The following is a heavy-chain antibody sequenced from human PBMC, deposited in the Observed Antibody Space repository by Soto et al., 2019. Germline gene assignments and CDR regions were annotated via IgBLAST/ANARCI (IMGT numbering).Heavy chain of an antibody. V-gene: IGHV1-18*01. J-gene: IGHJ4*02. D-gene: IGHD2-8*01. CDR2: ISGYNGNT. Sequence: QIHLVQSGAEVKKSGASVKVSCRTSGFIFSNYAISWVRQAPGQGLEWMGWISGYNGNTNYARGLQDRLTMTTDTSTRTAYMELRSLRSDDTATYYCARDNGVFTGFYSAHWGPGTLVTVSS. CDR3: ARDNGVFTGFYSAH. CDR1: GFIFSNYA.